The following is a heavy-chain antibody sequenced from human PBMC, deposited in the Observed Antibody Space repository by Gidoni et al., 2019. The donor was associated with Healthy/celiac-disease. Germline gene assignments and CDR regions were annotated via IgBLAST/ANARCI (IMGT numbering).Heavy chain of an antibody. CDR2: IYYSGST. CDR1: GGPISSGGYY. D-gene: IGHD3-3*02. Sequence: QVQLQESGPGLVQPSQTLSLPCTVSGGPISSGGYYWSWIRQHPGKGLEWIGYIYYSGSTYYNTSLKSRVTISVDTSKNQFSLKLSSVTAADTAVYYCARDISIGGVMDVWGQGTTVTVSS. V-gene: IGHV4-31*03. J-gene: IGHJ6*02. CDR3: ARDISIGGVMDV.